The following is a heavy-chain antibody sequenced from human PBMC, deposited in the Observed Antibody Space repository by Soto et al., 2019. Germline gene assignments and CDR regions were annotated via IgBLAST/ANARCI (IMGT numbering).Heavy chain of an antibody. CDR3: ASHKGFVVAGPQEFGYYYMDV. D-gene: IGHD2-15*01. J-gene: IGHJ6*03. Sequence: ASVKVSCKASGGTFSSYTISWVRQAPGQGLEWMGRIIPILGIANYAQKFQGRVTITADKSTSTAYMELSSLRSEDTAVYYCASHKGFVVAGPQEFGYYYMDVWGKGTTVTVSS. V-gene: IGHV1-69*02. CDR2: IIPILGIA. CDR1: GGTFSSYT.